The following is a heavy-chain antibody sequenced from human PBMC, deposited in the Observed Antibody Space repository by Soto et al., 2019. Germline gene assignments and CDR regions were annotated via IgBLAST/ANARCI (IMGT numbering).Heavy chain of an antibody. CDR2: ISAYNGNT. J-gene: IGHJ4*02. V-gene: IGHV1-18*01. CDR3: ARDTGYCSSTSCLDFDY. Sequence: QVQLVQSGAEVKKPGASVKVSCKASGYTFTSYGISWVRQAPGQGLEWMGWISAYNGNTNYAQKLQGRVTMTTDTSTSTAYRELRSLRSDDTAVYYCARDTGYCSSTSCLDFDYWGQGTLVTVSS. D-gene: IGHD2-2*01. CDR1: GYTFTSYG.